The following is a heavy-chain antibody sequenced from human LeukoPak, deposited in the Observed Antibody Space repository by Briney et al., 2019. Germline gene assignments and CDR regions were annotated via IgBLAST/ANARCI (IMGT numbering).Heavy chain of an antibody. D-gene: IGHD6-13*01. CDR2: IYYSGST. CDR3: ARDRLAAAGDKYYYYYYGMDV. J-gene: IGHJ6*02. CDR1: GGSISSYY. V-gene: IGHV4-59*01. Sequence: SETLSLTCTVSGGSISSYYWSWIRQPPGKGLEGIGYIYYSGSTNYNPSLKSRVTISVDTSKNQFSLKLSSVTAADTAVYYCARDRLAAAGDKYYYYYYGMDVWGQGTTVTVSS.